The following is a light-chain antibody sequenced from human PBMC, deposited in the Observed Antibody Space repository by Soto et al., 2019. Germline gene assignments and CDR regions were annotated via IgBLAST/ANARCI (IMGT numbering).Light chain of an antibody. CDR2: GAS. CDR3: QQSFTAVFT. Sequence: DIQLTQSPSSLSASVGDRVPITCRASQSISNYLNWYQQKPGRAPNLLIYGASSLQSGVPSRFGGSGFDIDFTLPINNLQPEDFATYYCQQSFTAVFTSGPGTKVDIK. J-gene: IGKJ3*01. CDR1: QSISNY. V-gene: IGKV1-39*01.